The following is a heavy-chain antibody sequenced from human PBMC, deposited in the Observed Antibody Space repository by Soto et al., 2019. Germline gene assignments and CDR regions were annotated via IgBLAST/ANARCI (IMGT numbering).Heavy chain of an antibody. CDR3: AKERRGPTAFDI. CDR2: ISYDGSNK. Sequence: QVQLVESGGGVVQPGRSLRLCCAASGFTFSSYGMHWVRQAPGKGLEWVAVISYDGSNKYYADSVKGRFTISRDNSKNTLYLQMNSLRAEDTVVYYYAKERRGPTAFDIWGQGTMVTVSS. V-gene: IGHV3-30*18. J-gene: IGHJ3*02. D-gene: IGHD3-10*01. CDR1: GFTFSSYG.